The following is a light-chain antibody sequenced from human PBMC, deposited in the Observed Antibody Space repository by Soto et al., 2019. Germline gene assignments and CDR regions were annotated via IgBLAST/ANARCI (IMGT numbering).Light chain of an antibody. V-gene: IGKV3-20*01. CDR3: QQFSSYPLN. CDR2: DAS. CDR1: QTVRNNY. Sequence: EFVFTQSPVTRSLSQVERATLSCMASQTVRNNYLAWYQQKPGQAPRLLIYDASSRATGIPDRFSGGGSGTDFTLTISRLEPEDFAVYYCQQFSSYPLNCGGGTKGDIK. J-gene: IGKJ4*01.